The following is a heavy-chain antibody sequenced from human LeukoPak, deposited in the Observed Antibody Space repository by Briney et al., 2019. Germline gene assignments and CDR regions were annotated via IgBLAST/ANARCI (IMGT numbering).Heavy chain of an antibody. D-gene: IGHD3-10*02. CDR1: GFTFDDYG. J-gene: IGHJ6*04. CDR3: AELGITMIGGV. V-gene: IGHV3-20*04. Sequence: GSLRLSCAASGFTFDDYGLSWVRQAPGKGLEWVSGINWNGGSTGYADSVKGRFTISRDNAKNSLYLQMNSLRAEDTAVYYCAELGITMIGGVWGKGTTVTISS. CDR2: INWNGGST.